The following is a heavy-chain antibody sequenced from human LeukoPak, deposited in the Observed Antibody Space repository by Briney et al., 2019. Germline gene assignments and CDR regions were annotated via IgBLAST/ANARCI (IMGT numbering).Heavy chain of an antibody. Sequence: PGGSLRLSCAASGFTFSSSSMNWVRQAPGKGLEWVLYISSSSNTIYYADSVKGRFTISRDNAKNSLYPQMNSLRDEDTAVYYCARDHGGDGVFDIWGQGTMVTVSS. V-gene: IGHV3-48*02. CDR3: ARDHGGDGVFDI. CDR1: GFTFSSSS. CDR2: ISSSSNTI. D-gene: IGHD4-23*01. J-gene: IGHJ3*02.